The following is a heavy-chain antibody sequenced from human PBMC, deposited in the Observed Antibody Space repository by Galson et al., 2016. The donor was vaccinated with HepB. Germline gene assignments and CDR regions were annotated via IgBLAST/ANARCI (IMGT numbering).Heavy chain of an antibody. CDR3: ARDLGDYRGMDV. Sequence: SLRLSCAASGFTFANFAMNWVRQAPGKGLEWVSTISASGSNVYYADSVRGRFTISSDNAKNSVYLQMNSLRAEDTAVYYCARDLGDYRGMDVWGQGTAVTFS. D-gene: IGHD4-17*01. CDR2: ISASGSNV. CDR1: GFTFANFA. J-gene: IGHJ6*02. V-gene: IGHV3-21*01.